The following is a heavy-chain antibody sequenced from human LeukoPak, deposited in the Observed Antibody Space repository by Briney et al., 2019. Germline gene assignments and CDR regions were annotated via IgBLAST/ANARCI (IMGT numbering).Heavy chain of an antibody. Sequence: SETLSLTCTVSGVSISSTSFFWGLIRQSPGKGLEWIASIYKTGSTYYNPSLKSRATISVDTSKNQFSLKLTSVTAADTAVYYCARILNFYDTTGPVFDYWGQGTLVTVSS. CDR2: IYKTGST. CDR3: ARILNFYDTTGPVFDY. V-gene: IGHV4-39*07. J-gene: IGHJ4*02. CDR1: GVSISSTSFF. D-gene: IGHD3-22*01.